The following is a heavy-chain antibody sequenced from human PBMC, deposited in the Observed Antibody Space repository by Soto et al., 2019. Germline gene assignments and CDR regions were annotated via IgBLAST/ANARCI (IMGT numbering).Heavy chain of an antibody. Sequence: QVQLQESGPGLAKPSGTLSLTCAVSGDYINSSYLWSWVRQPPGKGLEWIGEIYHSGITNYNSSLKSRVTISLDKSKNNFSLKLSSVTAADTAVYYGARERLVLGGLDVWGQGTTFTVSS. V-gene: IGHV4-4*02. CDR1: GDYINSSYL. CDR2: IYHSGIT. J-gene: IGHJ6*02. CDR3: ARERLVLGGLDV. D-gene: IGHD3-3*02.